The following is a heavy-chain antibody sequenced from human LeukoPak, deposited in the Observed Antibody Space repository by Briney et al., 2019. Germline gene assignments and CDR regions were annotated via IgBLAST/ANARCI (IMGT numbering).Heavy chain of an antibody. Sequence: KPSETLSLTCAVYGGSFSGYYWSWIRQPSGKGLEWIGEINHSGSTTYNPSLKSRVTISVDTSKNQFSLKLSSVTAADTAVYYCARGTMVRGVIRHFDYWGQGTLVTVSS. J-gene: IGHJ4*02. CDR3: ARGTMVRGVIRHFDY. D-gene: IGHD3-10*01. CDR1: GGSFSGYY. V-gene: IGHV4-34*01. CDR2: INHSGST.